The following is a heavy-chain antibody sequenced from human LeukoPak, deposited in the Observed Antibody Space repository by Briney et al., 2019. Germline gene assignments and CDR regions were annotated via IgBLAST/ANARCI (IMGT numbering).Heavy chain of an antibody. CDR3: ARGTPPPAWFDP. J-gene: IGHJ5*02. Sequence: PSETLSVTRAVSGGSISRGGYSWRWIRQPPGKGLEWIGDVYHSGSTHYNPSLKTRATISVHRPKQQFSLKLTSVTAADTAVYYSARGTPPPAWFDPWGQGTLVTVSS. CDR1: GGSISRGGYS. CDR2: VYHSGST. V-gene: IGHV4-30-2*01.